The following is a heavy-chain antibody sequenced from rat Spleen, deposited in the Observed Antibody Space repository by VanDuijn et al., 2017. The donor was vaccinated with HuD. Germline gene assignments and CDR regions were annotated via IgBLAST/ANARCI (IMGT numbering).Heavy chain of an antibody. CDR3: VRDPGKLRTIWGYFDY. CDR2: IWNTGGT. V-gene: IGHV2-41*01. CDR1: GFSLTNSI. Sequence: QVQLKESGPGLVQPSQTLSLTCTVAGFSLTNSIVHWVRQPPGKGLEWMGVIWNTGGTRYNSALKSRLSISKDTSKSQVFLKMNSLQTEDTATYYCVRDPGKLRTIWGYFDYWGQGVMVTVSS. J-gene: IGHJ2*01. D-gene: IGHD1-6*01.